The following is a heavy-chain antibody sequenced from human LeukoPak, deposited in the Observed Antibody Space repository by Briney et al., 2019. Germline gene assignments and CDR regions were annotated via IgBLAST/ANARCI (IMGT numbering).Heavy chain of an antibody. J-gene: IGHJ6*03. CDR3: AGGYCSSTSCLDYYYYMDV. CDR2: IIPIFGTA. Sequence: SVKVSCKASGGTSSSYAISWVRQAPGQGLEWMGGIIPIFGTANYAQKFQGRVTITADESTSTAYMELSSLRSEDTAVYYCAGGYCSSTSCLDYYYYMDVWGKGTTVTVSS. D-gene: IGHD2-2*03. CDR1: GGTSSSYA. V-gene: IGHV1-69*13.